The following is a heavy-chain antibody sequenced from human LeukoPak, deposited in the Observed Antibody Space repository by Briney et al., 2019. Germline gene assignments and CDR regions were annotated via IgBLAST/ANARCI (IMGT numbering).Heavy chain of an antibody. J-gene: IGHJ4*02. D-gene: IGHD3-10*01. CDR1: GFTFSSYE. CDR2: ISSSGSTI. Sequence: GGSLRLSCAASGFTFSSYEMNWDRQAPGKGLEWVSYISSSGSTIYYADSVKGRFTISRDNAKNSLYLQMNSLRAEDTAVYYCARDRGGFGELFGYWGQGTLVTVSS. V-gene: IGHV3-48*03. CDR3: ARDRGGFGELFGY.